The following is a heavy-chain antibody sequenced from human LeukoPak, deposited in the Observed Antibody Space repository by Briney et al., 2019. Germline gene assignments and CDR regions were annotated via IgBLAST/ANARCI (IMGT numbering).Heavy chain of an antibody. CDR2: IDPSDSYT. D-gene: IGHD4-17*01. Sequence: GESLKISCKGSGYSFTSYWISWVRQLPGKGLEWMGRIDPSDSYTNYSPSYQGHVTISADKSISTAYLQWSSLKASDTAMYYCARRTDYGDYSDYWGQGTLVTVSS. J-gene: IGHJ4*02. V-gene: IGHV5-10-1*01. CDR1: GYSFTSYW. CDR3: ARRTDYGDYSDY.